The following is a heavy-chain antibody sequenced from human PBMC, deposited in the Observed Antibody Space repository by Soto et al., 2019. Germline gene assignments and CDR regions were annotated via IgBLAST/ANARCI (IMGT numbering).Heavy chain of an antibody. Sequence: SETLSLTCTVSGGSISSSSYYWGWIRQPPGKGLEWIGSIYYSGSTYYNPSLKSRVTISVDTSKNQFSLKLSSVTAADTAVYYCAAGSEVARPVGFSYYYYGMDVWGQGTTVTVSS. J-gene: IGHJ6*02. D-gene: IGHD2-15*01. CDR3: AAGSEVARPVGFSYYYYGMDV. CDR1: GGSISSSSYY. CDR2: IYYSGST. V-gene: IGHV4-39*01.